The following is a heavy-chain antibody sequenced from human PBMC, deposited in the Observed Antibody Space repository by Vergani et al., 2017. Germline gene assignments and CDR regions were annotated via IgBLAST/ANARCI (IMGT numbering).Heavy chain of an antibody. Sequence: QVQLQESGPGLVKPSQTLSLTCTVSGGSISSGSYYWSWIRQPAGKGLEWIGRIYTSGSTYYNPSLKSRVTISVDTSKNQFSLKLSSVTAADTAVYYCATEKQQLTYYFDYWGQGTLVTVSS. CDR3: ATEKQQLTYYFDY. CDR2: IYTSGST. V-gene: IGHV4-61*02. J-gene: IGHJ4*02. D-gene: IGHD6-13*01. CDR1: GGSISSGSYY.